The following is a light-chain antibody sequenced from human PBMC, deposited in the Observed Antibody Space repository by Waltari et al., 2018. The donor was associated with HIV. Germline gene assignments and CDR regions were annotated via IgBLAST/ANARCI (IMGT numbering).Light chain of an antibody. J-gene: IGLJ2*01. V-gene: IGLV3-1*01. CDR2: QDS. Sequence: SYELTQPPSVSVSPGQTASITCSGDKLGDKYACWYQQKPGQSPVVVIYQDSKRPSGIPERFSGSNSGHTATLTISGTQAMDEADYYCQAWDSSTVVFGGGTKLTVL. CDR1: KLGDKY. CDR3: QAWDSSTVV.